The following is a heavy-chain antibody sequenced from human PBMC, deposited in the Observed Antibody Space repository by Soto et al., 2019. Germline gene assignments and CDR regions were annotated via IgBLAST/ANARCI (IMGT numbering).Heavy chain of an antibody. D-gene: IGHD3-10*01. Sequence: TLSLTCTVSGGSISSGGYYWSWIRQHPGKGLEWIGYIYYSGGTYYNPSLKSRVTISVDTSKNQFSLKLSSVTAADTAVYYCARAPGAPYGSGSYNWFDPWGQGALVT. CDR3: ARAPGAPYGSGSYNWFDP. CDR1: GGSISSGGYY. J-gene: IGHJ5*02. V-gene: IGHV4-31*03. CDR2: IYYSGGT.